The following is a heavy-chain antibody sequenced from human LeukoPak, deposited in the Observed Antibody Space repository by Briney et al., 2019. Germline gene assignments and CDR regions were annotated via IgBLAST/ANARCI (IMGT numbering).Heavy chain of an antibody. CDR2: IYPGDSDS. J-gene: IGHJ4*02. CDR3: ARSGYIYGYRYFDY. CDR1: GYSFTSYW. V-gene: IGHV5-51*01. Sequence: GESLKISCKGSGYSFTSYWIGWVRQMPGKGLEWMGIIYPGDSDSRYSPSFQGQVTISADKSISTAYLQWSGLKASDTAMYFCARSGYIYGYRYFDYWGQGTLVTVSS. D-gene: IGHD5-18*01.